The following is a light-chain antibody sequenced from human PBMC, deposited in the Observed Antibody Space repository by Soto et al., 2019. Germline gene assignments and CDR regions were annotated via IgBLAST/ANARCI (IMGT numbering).Light chain of an antibody. CDR1: SGHSSYA. J-gene: IGLJ2*01. V-gene: IGLV4-69*01. CDR2: LNSDGSH. Sequence: QPVLTQSPSASASLGASVKLTCTLSSGHSSYAIAWHQQQPEKGPRYLMKLNSDGSHTKGDAIPDRFSGSSSGAERYLTISSLQSEDEADYYCQTWGTGNVVFGGGTKLTVL. CDR3: QTWGTGNVV.